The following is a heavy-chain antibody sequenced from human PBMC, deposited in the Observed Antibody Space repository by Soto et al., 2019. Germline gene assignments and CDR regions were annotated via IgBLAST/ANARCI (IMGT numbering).Heavy chain of an antibody. D-gene: IGHD6-13*01. V-gene: IGHV3-23*01. J-gene: IGHJ4*02. Sequence: PGGSLRLSCAASGFTFSSYAMTWVRQAPGRGLEWVSAISGTGSPTYYADSVKGRFTISRDNSKNTLYLQMDSLRAEDTAIYYCSKDYTRMAASGTLDYWGQGTLVTVSS. CDR3: SKDYTRMAASGTLDY. CDR2: ISGTGSPT. CDR1: GFTFSSYA.